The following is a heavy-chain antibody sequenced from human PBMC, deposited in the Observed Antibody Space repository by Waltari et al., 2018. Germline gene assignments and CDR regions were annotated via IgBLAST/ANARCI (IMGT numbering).Heavy chain of an antibody. CDR1: GGTFSSYA. CDR2: IIPIFGTA. J-gene: IGHJ5*02. V-gene: IGHV1-69*01. D-gene: IGHD1-26*01. CDR3: ARDLVGATSYNWFDP. Sequence: QVQLVQSGAEVKKPGSSVRVTCKASGGTFSSYATSWVRQAPGQGLGWMGGIIPIFGTANYAQKFQGRVTITADESTSTAYMELSSLRSEDTAVYYCARDLVGATSYNWFDPWGQGTLVTVSS.